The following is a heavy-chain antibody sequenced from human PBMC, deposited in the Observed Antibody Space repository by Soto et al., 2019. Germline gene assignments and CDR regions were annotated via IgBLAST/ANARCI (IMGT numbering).Heavy chain of an antibody. CDR2: ISYDGSNK. J-gene: IGHJ4*02. D-gene: IGHD6-13*01. Sequence: PGGSLRLSCAASGFTFSSYAMHWVRQAPGKGLEWVAVISYDGSNKYYADSVKGRFTISRDNSKNTLYLQMNSLRAEDTAVYYCARDPTAGYSSSWYPGVWGQGTLVTVSS. V-gene: IGHV3-30-3*01. CDR3: ARDPTAGYSSSWYPGV. CDR1: GFTFSSYA.